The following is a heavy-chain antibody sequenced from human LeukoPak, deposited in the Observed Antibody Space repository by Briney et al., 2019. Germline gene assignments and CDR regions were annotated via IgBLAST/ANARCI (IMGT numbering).Heavy chain of an antibody. CDR2: IHYSGST. V-gene: IGHV4-59*01. CDR3: ARVEILTYPRVRY. Sequence: SETLSLTRTLSGGPISSYYWSWLRQPPGKGLEGIGYIHYSGSTHYNPSLTSRVTISVDTSKNQCSLNLSSVTAADTAVYYCARVEILTYPRVRYWGQGTLVTVSS. J-gene: IGHJ4*02. CDR1: GGPISSYY. D-gene: IGHD3-10*01.